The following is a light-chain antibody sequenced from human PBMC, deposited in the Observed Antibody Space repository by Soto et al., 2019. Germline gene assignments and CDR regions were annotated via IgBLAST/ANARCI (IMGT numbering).Light chain of an antibody. J-gene: IGKJ3*01. CDR2: GAS. CDR1: QSISSSY. Sequence: EIVLTQSPGTLSLSPGERATLACRASQSISSSYLAWYQQKPGQAPRLVMYGASSRATGIPDRFSGFGSGTDFTLTIRRLEPEDSAVYYCQQYGSSPPFTFGPGTKVDIK. V-gene: IGKV3-20*01. CDR3: QQYGSSPPFT.